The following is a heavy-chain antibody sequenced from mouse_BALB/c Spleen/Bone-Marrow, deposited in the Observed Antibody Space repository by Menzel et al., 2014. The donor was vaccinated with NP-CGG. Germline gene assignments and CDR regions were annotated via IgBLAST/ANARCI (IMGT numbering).Heavy chain of an antibody. Sequence: EVKLVESGGGLVQPGGSRKLSCAASGFTFSSFGMHWVRQAPEKGLEWVAYISNGSSPIYYADTVKGRFTISRDNPKNTLFLQMTSLRSEDTAMYYCARKGAMITHYYAMDYWGRGTSVTVSS. J-gene: IGHJ4*01. D-gene: IGHD2-4*01. CDR1: GFTFSSFG. CDR3: ARKGAMITHYYAMDY. CDR2: ISNGSSPI. V-gene: IGHV5-17*02.